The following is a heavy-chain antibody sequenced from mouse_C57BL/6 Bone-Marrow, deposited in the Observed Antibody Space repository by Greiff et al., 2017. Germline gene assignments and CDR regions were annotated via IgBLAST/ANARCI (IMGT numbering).Heavy chain of an antibody. CDR1: GFNIKNTY. CDR3: ADYYGSRWYFDV. CDR2: IDPANGTT. V-gene: IGHV14-3*01. D-gene: IGHD1-1*01. J-gene: IGHJ1*03. Sequence: VQLKQSVAELVRPGASVKLSCTASGFNIKNTYMHWVKQRPEKGLEWIGRIDPANGTTKYAPKFQGKATITADTSANTAYLQLSSLTSEDTAIYYCADYYGSRWYFDVWGTGTTVTVSS.